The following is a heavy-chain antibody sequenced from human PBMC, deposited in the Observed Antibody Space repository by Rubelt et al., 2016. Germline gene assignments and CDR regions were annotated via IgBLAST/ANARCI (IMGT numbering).Heavy chain of an antibody. J-gene: IGHJ4*02. CDR3: AMATTLDY. V-gene: IGHV3-7*01. CDR1: GFKFSSFG. CDR2: IKEDGSEK. Sequence: EVQLVESGGGLVKPGGSLRLSCAASGFKFSSFGMTWVRQGPGKGLEWVATIKEDGSEKYYVDSVKGRFTISRDNAKNSLYLQMDSLRAEDTAVYSCAMATTLDYWGRGTLVTVSS. D-gene: IGHD5-12*01.